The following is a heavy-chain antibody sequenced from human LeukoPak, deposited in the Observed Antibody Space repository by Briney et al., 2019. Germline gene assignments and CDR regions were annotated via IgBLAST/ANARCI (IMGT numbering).Heavy chain of an antibody. D-gene: IGHD2-21*02. CDR3: ASSVVTATWYFDL. J-gene: IGHJ2*01. CDR1: GGSISSSSYY. CDR2: IYYSGST. V-gene: IGHV4-39*01. Sequence: SETLSLTCTVSGGSISSSSYYWGWIRQPPGKGLEWIGSIYYSGSTYYNPSLKSRVTISVDTSKDHFSLKLSSVTAADTAVYYCASSVVTATWYFDLWGRGTLVTVSS.